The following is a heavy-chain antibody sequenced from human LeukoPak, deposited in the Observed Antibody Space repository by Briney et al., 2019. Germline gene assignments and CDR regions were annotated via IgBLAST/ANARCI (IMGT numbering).Heavy chain of an antibody. CDR2: IYTSGST. V-gene: IGHV4-4*07. Sequence: SETLSLTCTASGGSISSYYWSWIRQPAGKGLEWIGRIYTSGSTNYNPPLKSRVTMSVDTSKNQFSLKLSSVTAADTAVYYCARGDYYGSENWFDPWGQGTLVTVSS. CDR1: GGSISSYY. J-gene: IGHJ5*02. D-gene: IGHD3-10*01. CDR3: ARGDYYGSENWFDP.